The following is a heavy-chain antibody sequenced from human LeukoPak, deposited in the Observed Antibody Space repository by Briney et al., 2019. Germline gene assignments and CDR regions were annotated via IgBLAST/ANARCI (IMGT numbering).Heavy chain of an antibody. V-gene: IGHV3-21*01. D-gene: IGHD5-18*01. Sequence: PGGSLRLSCAASGFTFSNFAMDWVRQAPGKGLEWVLSISSGSSYIHYADSVKGRFTISRDNAKNSLYLQMNSLRDEDTAVYYCARESSGYSYGFGNSWGQGTLVTVSS. J-gene: IGHJ4*02. CDR1: GFTFSNFA. CDR2: ISSGSSYI. CDR3: ARESSGYSYGFGNS.